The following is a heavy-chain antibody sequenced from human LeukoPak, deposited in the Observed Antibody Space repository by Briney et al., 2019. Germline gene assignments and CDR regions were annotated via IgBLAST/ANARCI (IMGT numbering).Heavy chain of an antibody. Sequence: AGGSLRLSCAASGFTFSGYSMSWVRQAPGKGPEWVSTISGSGDATYYADSVKGRFTISRDNSKNTLYVQMNSLGAEDTAVYYCAKDRQSRGSLGFDYWGQGALVIVSS. J-gene: IGHJ4*02. CDR1: GFTFSGYS. V-gene: IGHV3-23*01. CDR2: ISGSGDAT. D-gene: IGHD3-22*01. CDR3: AKDRQSRGSLGFDY.